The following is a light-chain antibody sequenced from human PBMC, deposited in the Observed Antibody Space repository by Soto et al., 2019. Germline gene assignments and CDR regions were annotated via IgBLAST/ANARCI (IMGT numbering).Light chain of an antibody. J-gene: IGKJ4*02. Sequence: EIVMTQSPATLYVSPGERATLSCRASQSVTGNLAWYQQKPGQAPRLLIYGASTRATGIPAWFIGSESGTEFTLTITSLQSEDFAVYYCQQYTDLPPLTFGGGIKVEIK. V-gene: IGKV3-15*01. CDR1: QSVTGN. CDR2: GAS. CDR3: QQYTDLPPLT.